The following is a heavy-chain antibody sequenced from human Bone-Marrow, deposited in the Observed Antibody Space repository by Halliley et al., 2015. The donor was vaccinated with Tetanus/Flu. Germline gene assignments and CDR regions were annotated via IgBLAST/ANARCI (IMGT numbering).Heavy chain of an antibody. Sequence: SLRLSCEGSGFIFSSYGMSWVRQAPGKGLEWVASISDGGGRTYYADSVEGRFTISRDNSNNTISLQMTSLRVEDTGVYYCAKDSIQLWFLGNFFDFWGQGTPVTVSS. V-gene: IGHV3-23*01. CDR1: GFIFSSYG. D-gene: IGHD5-18*01. J-gene: IGHJ4*02. CDR3: AKDSIQLWFLGNFFDF. CDR2: ISDGGGRT.